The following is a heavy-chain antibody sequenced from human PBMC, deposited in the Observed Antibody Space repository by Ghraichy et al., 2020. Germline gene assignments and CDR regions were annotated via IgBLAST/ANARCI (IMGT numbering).Heavy chain of an antibody. V-gene: IGHV1-8*01. J-gene: IGHJ3*01. Sequence: ASVNVSCKASGYTFTNYDINWVRQAPGQGLEWMGFLNPNSGSSYFEQKFQGRVTMTRNTSISTAYMDLSSLSYEDTAVYYCVRDSDDAFDFWGQGTMVTVSS. CDR2: LNPNSGSS. D-gene: IGHD5-18*01. CDR1: GYTFTNYD. CDR3: VRDSDDAFDF.